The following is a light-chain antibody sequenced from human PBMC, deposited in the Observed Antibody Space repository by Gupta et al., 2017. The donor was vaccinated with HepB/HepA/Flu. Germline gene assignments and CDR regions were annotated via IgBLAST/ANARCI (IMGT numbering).Light chain of an antibody. Sequence: QPALTPPAPVSGSPGQPITISCTGTSSDVGGYNYVSWYQQHPGKAPKLMIYDDSNRPSGVSNRFSGSKSGNTASLTISGLQAEDEADYYSSSYTSSSTVVFGGGTKLTVL. CDR3: SSYTSSSTVV. J-gene: IGLJ2*01. CDR2: DDS. CDR1: SSDVGGYNY. V-gene: IGLV2-14*03.